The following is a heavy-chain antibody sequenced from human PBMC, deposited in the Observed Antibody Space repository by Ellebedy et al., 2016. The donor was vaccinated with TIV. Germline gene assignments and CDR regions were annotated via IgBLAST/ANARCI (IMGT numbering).Heavy chain of an antibody. CDR2: FTVTGGTT. D-gene: IGHD1-7*01. Sequence: GESLKISCAASGFTFSSYAMSWVRQAPGKGLEWVSGFTVTGGTTYYADSVKGRFTISRDNSKNTLYLQMTSLGAEDTAIYYCARGRSGNYIHHAFDSWGQGTLVTVSS. V-gene: IGHV3-23*01. CDR1: GFTFSSYA. J-gene: IGHJ4*02. CDR3: ARGRSGNYIHHAFDS.